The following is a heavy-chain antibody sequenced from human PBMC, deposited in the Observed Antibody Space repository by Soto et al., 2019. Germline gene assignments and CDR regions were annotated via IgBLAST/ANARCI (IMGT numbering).Heavy chain of an antibody. CDR1: GYTFTSYA. CDR3: AREVAWDEGESSGYSRSDLEY. V-gene: IGHV1-3*01. D-gene: IGHD3-22*01. CDR2: INAGNGNT. J-gene: IGHJ4*02. Sequence: GASVKVSCKASGYTFTSYAMNWVRQAPGQRLEWMGWINAGNGNTKYSQKFQGRVTITRDTSASTAYMELRSLRSDDTAMYYCAREVAWDEGESSGYSRSDLEYWGQGTLVPVSS.